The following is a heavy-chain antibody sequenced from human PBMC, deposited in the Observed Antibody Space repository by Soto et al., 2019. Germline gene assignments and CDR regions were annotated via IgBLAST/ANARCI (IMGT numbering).Heavy chain of an antibody. CDR3: ARDGVGATAFWGYLDY. D-gene: IGHD7-27*01. J-gene: IGHJ4*02. Sequence: QVQLVESGGGVVQPGRSLRLSCVASGFTFSGYGMHWVRQAPGKGLEWVAIIRYDGSNIYYADSVRGRFAISRDNSKNTLFLQMDSLGAEDTAVYYCARDGVGATAFWGYLDYWGQVALVTVSS. CDR1: GFTFSGYG. CDR2: IRYDGSNI. V-gene: IGHV3-33*01.